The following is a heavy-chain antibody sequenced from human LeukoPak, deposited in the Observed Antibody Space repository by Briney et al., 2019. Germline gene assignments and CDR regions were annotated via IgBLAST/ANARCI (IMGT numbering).Heavy chain of an antibody. D-gene: IGHD4-17*01. CDR3: ARGNDDYGLGLFDY. V-gene: IGHV4-39*07. Sequence: PSETLSLTCTVSGGSIGSSSYYWGWIRQPPGKGLEWIGSIYYSGSTYYNPSLKSRVTISVDTSKNQFSLKLSSVTAADTAVYYCARGNDDYGLGLFDYWGQGTLVTVSS. CDR1: GGSIGSSSYY. J-gene: IGHJ4*02. CDR2: IYYSGST.